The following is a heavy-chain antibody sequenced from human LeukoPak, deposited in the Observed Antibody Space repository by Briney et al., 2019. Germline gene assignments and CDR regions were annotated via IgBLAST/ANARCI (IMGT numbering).Heavy chain of an antibody. Sequence: PGGSLRLSRAASGFTFSNAWMSWVRQAPGKGLEWVGRIKSKTDGGTTDYAAPVKGRFTISRDDSKNTLYLQMSSLKTEDTAVYYCTTDPGVYYDSSGYYPNWYFDLWGRGTLVTVSS. D-gene: IGHD3-22*01. CDR3: TTDPGVYYDSSGYYPNWYFDL. CDR1: GFTFSNAW. V-gene: IGHV3-15*01. J-gene: IGHJ2*01. CDR2: IKSKTDGGTT.